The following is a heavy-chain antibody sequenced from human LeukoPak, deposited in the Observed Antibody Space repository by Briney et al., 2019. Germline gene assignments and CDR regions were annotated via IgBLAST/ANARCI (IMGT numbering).Heavy chain of an antibody. Sequence: GASVKISCKASGYNFSSYAINWVRQAPGQGLEWMGWINTRTGNPTYGQGFTGRYVFSLDTSVGTTYMQISNLKPEDSGVYYCARDGREQYPRYWGQGTLVTVSS. CDR2: INTRTGNP. J-gene: IGHJ4*02. V-gene: IGHV7-4-1*02. D-gene: IGHD2-2*02. CDR1: GYNFSSYA. CDR3: ARDGREQYPRY.